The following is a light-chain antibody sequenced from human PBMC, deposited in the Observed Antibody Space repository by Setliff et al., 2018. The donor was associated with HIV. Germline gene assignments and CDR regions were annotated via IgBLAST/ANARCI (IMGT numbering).Light chain of an antibody. Sequence: QSALTQPASVSGSPGQSITISCTGTSSDIGGYNYVSWYQQLPGKAPKVLIYEVSNRPSGISNRFFGSKSGNTASLTISGLQAEDEADYYCSSYRDTLEEVFRTGTKVTVL. CDR2: EVS. CDR3: SSYRDTLEEV. V-gene: IGLV2-14*01. J-gene: IGLJ1*01. CDR1: SSDIGGYNY.